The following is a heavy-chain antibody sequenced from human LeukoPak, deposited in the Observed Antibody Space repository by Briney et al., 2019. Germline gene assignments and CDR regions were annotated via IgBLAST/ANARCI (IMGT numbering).Heavy chain of an antibody. CDR2: ISGSGGST. V-gene: IGHV3-23*01. D-gene: IGHD3-22*01. Sequence: GGSLRLSCAASGFTFSSYAMSWVRQAPGKGLEWVSAISGSGGSTYYADSVKGRFTISRDNSKNTLYLQMNSLRAEDTALYYCAKEHYDSSGYLLPTTCDYWGQGTLVTVSS. J-gene: IGHJ4*02. CDR1: GFTFSSYA. CDR3: AKEHYDSSGYLLPTTCDY.